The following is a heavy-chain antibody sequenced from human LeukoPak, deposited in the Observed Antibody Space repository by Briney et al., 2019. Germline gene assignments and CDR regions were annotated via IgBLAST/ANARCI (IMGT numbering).Heavy chain of an antibody. D-gene: IGHD2-2*02. V-gene: IGHV4-34*01. CDR1: GGSFSGYY. CDR2: INHSGST. Sequence: SETLSLTCAVYGGSFSGYYWSWIRQPPGKGLEWIGEINHSGSTNYNPSLKSRVTISVDTSKNQFSLKLSSVTAGDTAVYYCARGYCSSTSCYTGGWFDPWGQGTLVTVSS. CDR3: ARGYCSSTSCYTGGWFDP. J-gene: IGHJ5*02.